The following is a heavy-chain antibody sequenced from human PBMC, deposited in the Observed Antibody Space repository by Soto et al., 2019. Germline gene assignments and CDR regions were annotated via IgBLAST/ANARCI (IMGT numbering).Heavy chain of an antibody. D-gene: IGHD3-22*01. J-gene: IGHJ4*02. CDR1: GGTFSSYA. V-gene: IGHV1-69*13. CDR3: ASEMGQDYYDSSGYYPPFDY. Sequence: SVKVSCKASGGTFSSYAISWVRQAPGQGLEWMGGIIPIFGTANYAQKFQGRVTITADESTSTAYMELSSLRSEDTAVYYCASEMGQDYYDSSGYYPPFDYWGQGTLVTVSS. CDR2: IIPIFGTA.